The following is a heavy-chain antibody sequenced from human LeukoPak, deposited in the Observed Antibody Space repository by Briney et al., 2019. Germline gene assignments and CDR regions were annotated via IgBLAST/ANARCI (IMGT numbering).Heavy chain of an antibody. Sequence: GGSLRLSCAASGFTFSSYSMNWVRQAPGKGLEWVSYIISSSSTIYYADSVKGRFTISRDNAKNSLYLQMNSLRAEDTAVYYCARLTTVTTLRDWYFDLWGRGTLVTVSS. J-gene: IGHJ2*01. D-gene: IGHD4-17*01. CDR1: GFTFSSYS. V-gene: IGHV3-48*04. CDR3: ARLTTVTTLRDWYFDL. CDR2: IISSSSTI.